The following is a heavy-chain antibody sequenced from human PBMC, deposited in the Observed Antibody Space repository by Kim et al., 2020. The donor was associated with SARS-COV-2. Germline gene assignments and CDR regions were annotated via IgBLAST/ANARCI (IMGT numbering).Heavy chain of an antibody. D-gene: IGHD1-26*01. CDR1: GYTFTSYG. V-gene: IGHV1-18*01. Sequence: ASVKVSCKASGYTFTSYGISWVRKAPGQGLEWMGWISAYNGNTNYAQKLQGRVTMTTDTSTSTAYMELRSLRSDDTAVYYCARVSGVPDSGRFGFDPWGQGTLVTVSS. CDR2: ISAYNGNT. CDR3: ARVSGVPDSGRFGFDP. J-gene: IGHJ5*02.